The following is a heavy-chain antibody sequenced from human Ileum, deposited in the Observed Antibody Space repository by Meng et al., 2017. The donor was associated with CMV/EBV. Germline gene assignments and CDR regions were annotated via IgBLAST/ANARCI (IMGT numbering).Heavy chain of an antibody. Sequence: ASVKVSCKASGYTFKNYPIHWLRQAPGHRPQWMGCSNVDSARTQYSQAFQGRVTFTSDTSASTAYMELSSLTSEDMAVYYCVRGRDSGSWLFDYWGQGSLVTVSS. CDR1: GYTFKNYP. D-gene: IGHD6-13*01. CDR3: VRGRDSGSWLFDY. V-gene: IGHV1-3*02. CDR2: SNVDSART. J-gene: IGHJ4*02.